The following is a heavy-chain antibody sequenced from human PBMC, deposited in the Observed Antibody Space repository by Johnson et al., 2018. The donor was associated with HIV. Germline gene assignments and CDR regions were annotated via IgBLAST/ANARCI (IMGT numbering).Heavy chain of an antibody. V-gene: IGHV3-33*06. J-gene: IGHJ3*02. CDR1: GFTFSSYG. Sequence: VQLVESGGGVVQPGRSLRLSCAASGFTFSSYGMHWVRQAPGKGLEWVAVIWYDGSNKYYADSVKGRFTISRDNSKNTLYLQMNSLRAEDTAVYYCAKDSSQSSSWYDAFDIWGQGTMVTVSS. D-gene: IGHD6-13*01. CDR2: IWYDGSNK. CDR3: AKDSSQSSSWYDAFDI.